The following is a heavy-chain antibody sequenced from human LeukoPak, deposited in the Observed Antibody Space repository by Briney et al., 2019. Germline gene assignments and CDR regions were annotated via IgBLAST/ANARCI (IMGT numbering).Heavy chain of an antibody. CDR1: GYTFTDYY. Sequence: GASVTVSCKASGYTFTDYYMHWVRQAPGQGLEWMGWINPNSGGTNFAQKFQGRVAMTRDTSISTAYMELGSLRSDDTAVYYCARARWQLVPYFDSWGQGTLVTVSS. CDR2: INPNSGGT. CDR3: ARARWQLVPYFDS. J-gene: IGHJ4*02. D-gene: IGHD6-6*01. V-gene: IGHV1-2*02.